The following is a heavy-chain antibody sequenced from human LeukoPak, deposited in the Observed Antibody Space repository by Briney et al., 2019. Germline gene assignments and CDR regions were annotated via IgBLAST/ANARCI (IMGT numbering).Heavy chain of an antibody. CDR1: GFTFNDYW. D-gene: IGHD5/OR15-5a*01. CDR3: VRDRTVSTILDY. J-gene: IGHJ4*02. CDR2: IKTDGSAM. V-gene: IGHV3-74*03. Sequence: GGSLRLSCVGSGFTFNDYWIHWVRQAPGKGLVWVSAIKTDGSAMQYADSVRGRFAISRDNAKNTVYLQMNSLRDEDTAVYYCVRDRTVSTILDYWGQGTLVTVSS.